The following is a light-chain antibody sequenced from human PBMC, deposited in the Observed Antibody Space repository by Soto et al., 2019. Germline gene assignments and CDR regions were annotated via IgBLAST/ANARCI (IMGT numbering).Light chain of an antibody. Sequence: EIVMTQSPATLFVSPGERATLSCRASQTVSDDLAWYQQKPGQAPRLLIYGASTRATDIPARFSGGGSGTEITLTISSLQSEDSAIYYCLQYHDWPPITFGPGTKVNI. CDR2: GAS. CDR1: QTVSDD. V-gene: IGKV3-15*01. J-gene: IGKJ3*01. CDR3: LQYHDWPPIT.